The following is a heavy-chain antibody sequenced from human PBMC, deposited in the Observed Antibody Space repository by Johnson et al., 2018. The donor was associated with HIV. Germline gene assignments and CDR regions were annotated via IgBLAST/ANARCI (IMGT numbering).Heavy chain of an antibody. Sequence: MLLVESGGGLVQPGGSLRLSCAASGFTFSNYWMNWVRQAPGKGLEWVANIKEDGSDKYYVDSVKGRFTISRDNVQNSLSLQMNSLRPEDTAVYYCARHQLLVHDVFNIWGQGTVVIVSS. CDR2: IKEDGSDK. V-gene: IGHV3-7*01. CDR1: GFTFSNYW. J-gene: IGHJ3*02. CDR3: ARHQLLVHDVFNI. D-gene: IGHD1-1*01.